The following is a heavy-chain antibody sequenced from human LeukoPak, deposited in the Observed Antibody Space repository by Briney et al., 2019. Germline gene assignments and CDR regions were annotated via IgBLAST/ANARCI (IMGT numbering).Heavy chain of an antibody. CDR3: ARKMGICSGGSCYSVFDY. D-gene: IGHD2-15*01. CDR2: IYYSGST. J-gene: IGHJ4*02. CDR1: GGSISSGDYY. Sequence: SETLSLTCTVSGGSISSGDYYWNWIRQPPGKGLEWIGYIYYSGSTNYNPSLKSRVTISVDTSKNQFSLKLSSVTAADTAVYYCARKMGICSGGSCYSVFDYWGQGTLVTVSS. V-gene: IGHV4-61*08.